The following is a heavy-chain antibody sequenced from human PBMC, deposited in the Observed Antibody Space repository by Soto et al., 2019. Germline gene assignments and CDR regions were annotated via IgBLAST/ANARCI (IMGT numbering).Heavy chain of an antibody. CDR1: GGSISSYY. CDR2: IYYSGST. V-gene: IGHV4-59*01. CDR3: AREEYPYYDILTGRTYYYGMDV. J-gene: IGHJ6*02. Sequence: PSETLSLTCTVSGGSISSYYWSWIRQPPGKGLEWIGYIYYSGSTNYNPSLKSRVTISVDTSKNQFSLKLSSVTAADTAVYYCAREEYPYYDILTGRTYYYGMDVWGQGTTATVSS. D-gene: IGHD3-9*01.